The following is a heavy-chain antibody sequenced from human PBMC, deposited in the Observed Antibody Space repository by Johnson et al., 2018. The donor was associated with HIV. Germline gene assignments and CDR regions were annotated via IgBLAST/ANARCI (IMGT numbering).Heavy chain of an antibody. CDR2: INSDGSST. CDR3: ARDEAASTGAFDS. D-gene: IGHD6-13*01. V-gene: IGHV3-74*01. J-gene: IGHJ3*02. Sequence: VQLVESGGGLVQPGGSLRLSCAASGFTLSSYWMHWVRQAPGKGLVWVSRINSDGSSTSYADSVKGRFTISRDNAKNTLYLQMNSLRAEDTAVFYCARDEAASTGAFDSWGQGTMVTVSS. CDR1: GFTLSSYW.